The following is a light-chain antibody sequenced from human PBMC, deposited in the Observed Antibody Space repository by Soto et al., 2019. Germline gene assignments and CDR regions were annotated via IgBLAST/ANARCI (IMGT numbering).Light chain of an antibody. CDR1: QTVGSN. CDR2: DAS. Sequence: ERATVSCRAIQTVGSNLDLYRQRHGQGPRLLVYDASTRAWTAGIPARFSGSGSGTQFTLTISILQAEDGTRDCSTDSGFRLNRFAEGTKL. CDR3: TDSGFRLNR. J-gene: IGKJ1*01. V-gene: IGKV3-15*01.